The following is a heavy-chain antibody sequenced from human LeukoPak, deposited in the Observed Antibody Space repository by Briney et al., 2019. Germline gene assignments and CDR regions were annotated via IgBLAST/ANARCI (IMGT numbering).Heavy chain of an antibody. CDR1: GYTFTGYY. CDR3: AILFGYDPLNASDI. D-gene: IGHD3-22*01. V-gene: IGHV1-2*02. Sequence: ASVKVSCKASGYTFTGYYMHWVRQAPGQGLEWMGWINPNSGGTNYAQKFQGRVAMTRDTSISTAYMELSRLRSDDTAVYYCAILFGYDPLNASDIWGQGTMVTVSS. CDR2: INPNSGGT. J-gene: IGHJ3*02.